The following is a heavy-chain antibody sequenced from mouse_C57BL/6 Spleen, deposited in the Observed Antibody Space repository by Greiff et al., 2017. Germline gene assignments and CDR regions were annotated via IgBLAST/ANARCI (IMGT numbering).Heavy chain of an antibody. CDR3: ARRGNRGDY. Sequence: QVQLKQPGAELVMPGASVKLSCKASGYTFTSYWMHWVKQRPGQGLEWIGEIDPSDSYTNYNQKFKGKSTLTVDKSSSTAYMQLSSLTSEDSAVYYCARRGNRGDYWGQGTSVTVSS. CDR1: GYTFTSYW. CDR2: IDPSDSYT. J-gene: IGHJ4*01. V-gene: IGHV1-69*01. D-gene: IGHD2-1*01.